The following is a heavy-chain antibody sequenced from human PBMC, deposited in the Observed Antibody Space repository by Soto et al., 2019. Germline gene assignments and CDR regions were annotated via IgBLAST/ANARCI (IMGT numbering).Heavy chain of an antibody. CDR1: GGTFSSYT. CDR2: IIPILGIA. V-gene: IGHV1-69*02. D-gene: IGHD4-4*01. J-gene: IGHJ4*02. Sequence: QVQLVQSGAEVKKPGSSVKVSCKASGGTFSSYTISWVRQAPGQGLEWMGRIIPILGIANYAQKFQGRVTITADKSTSTAYMELSSLRSEDTAVYYCARVRLHSYYFDYWGQGTLVTVSS. CDR3: ARVRLHSYYFDY.